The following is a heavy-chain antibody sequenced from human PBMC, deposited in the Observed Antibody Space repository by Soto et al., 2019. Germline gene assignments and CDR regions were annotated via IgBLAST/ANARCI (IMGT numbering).Heavy chain of an antibody. CDR1: GFTFSSYG. J-gene: IGHJ6*02. V-gene: IGHV3-33*01. CDR3: AATYYDFWSGYPYGMDV. CDR2: IWYDGSNK. Sequence: GSLRLSCAASGFTFSSYGMHWVRQAPGKGLEWVAVIWYDGSNKYYADSVKGRFTISRDNSKNTLYLQMNSLRAEDTAVYYCAATYYDFWSGYPYGMDVWGQGTTVTVSS. D-gene: IGHD3-3*01.